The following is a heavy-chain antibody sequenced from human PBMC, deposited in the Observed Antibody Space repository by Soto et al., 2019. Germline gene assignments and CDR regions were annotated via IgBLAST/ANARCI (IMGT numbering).Heavy chain of an antibody. CDR2: TSYDGSNK. J-gene: IGHJ6*02. CDR1: GFTFTAYG. Sequence: QEQLVESGGGVVQPGRSLRLSCAASGFTFTAYGMHWVRQAPGKGLERVAVTSYDGSNKYYADSVKGRFTLSRDNSKYMLYLQMNSLRPDDTAVYYCARALGYNYGDKDHYYGMDVWGHGTTVTVSS. D-gene: IGHD5-18*01. V-gene: IGHV3-30*16. CDR3: ARALGYNYGDKDHYYGMDV.